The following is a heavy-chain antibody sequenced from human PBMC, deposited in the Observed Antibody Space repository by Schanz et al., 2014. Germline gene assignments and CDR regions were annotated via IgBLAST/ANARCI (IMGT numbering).Heavy chain of an antibody. V-gene: IGHV3-23*05. CDR1: GFKFENYA. Sequence: ESGGNLVQPGGSLSLSCAASGFKFENYAMNWVRQAPGKGLEWVSSLDRSGGKTYYADSVTGRFTISRDNSKKTLYLQMSSLTAEDTAVYYCAKVGPYSGSLGAFDIWGQGTMVTVSS. CDR3: AKVGPYSGSLGAFDI. D-gene: IGHD1-26*01. CDR2: LDRSGGKT. J-gene: IGHJ3*02.